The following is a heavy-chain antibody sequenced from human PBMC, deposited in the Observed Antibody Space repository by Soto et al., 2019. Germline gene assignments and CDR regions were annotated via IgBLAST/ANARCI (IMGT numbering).Heavy chain of an antibody. CDR2: ISGSGDRT. D-gene: IGHD2-21*01. CDR1: GCTFGNYA. Sequence: GGSLILSCEASGCTFGNYAMTWIRQAPGKGLEWVSTISGSGDRTYYADSVTGRFTISRDNSKNTLYLQMHSLGVEDTAVYFCAKDTVAIRSFYFDSWAQGTLVTVSS. J-gene: IGHJ4*02. CDR3: AKDTVAIRSFYFDS. V-gene: IGHV3-23*01.